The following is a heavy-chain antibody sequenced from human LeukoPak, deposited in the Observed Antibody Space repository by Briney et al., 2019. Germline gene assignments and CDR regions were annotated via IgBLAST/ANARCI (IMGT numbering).Heavy chain of an antibody. CDR1: GGTFSSYA. D-gene: IGHD3-10*01. CDR2: IIRIFGTA. CDR3: ERDSGSYFDY. J-gene: IGHJ4*02. V-gene: IGHV1-69*05. Sequence: GASVKVSCKASGGTFSSYAISWVRQAPGQGLEWMGGIIRIFGTANYAQKFQGRVTITTDESTSTAYMELSSVRSEDTAVYYCERDSGSYFDYWGQGTLVTVSS.